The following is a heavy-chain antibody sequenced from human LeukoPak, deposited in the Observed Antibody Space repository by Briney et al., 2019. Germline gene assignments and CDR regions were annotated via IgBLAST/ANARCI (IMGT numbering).Heavy chain of an antibody. V-gene: IGHV4-34*01. CDR3: AREGYYYDSSGYRETKTDY. J-gene: IGHJ4*02. CDR2: INHSGST. D-gene: IGHD3-22*01. CDR1: GGSFSGYY. Sequence: SETLSLTCAVYGGSFSGYYWSWIRQPPGKGLEWIGEINHSGSTNYNPSLKSRFTISVDTSKNQFSLKLSSVTAADTAVYYCAREGYYYDSSGYRETKTDYWGQGTLVTVSS.